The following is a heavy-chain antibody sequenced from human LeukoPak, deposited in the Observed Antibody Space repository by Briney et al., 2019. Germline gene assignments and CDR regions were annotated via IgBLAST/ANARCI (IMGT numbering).Heavy chain of an antibody. J-gene: IGHJ4*02. V-gene: IGHV3-9*01. CDR3: ARGSVDTAMAGDY. Sequence: GRSLRLSCAASGFTFDDYAMHWVRQAPGKGLEWVSGFSWNSGSIGYADSVKGRFTISRDNAKNSLYLEMNSLRAEDTAVYYCARGSVDTAMAGDYWGQGTLVTVSS. CDR1: GFTFDDYA. CDR2: FSWNSGSI. D-gene: IGHD5-18*01.